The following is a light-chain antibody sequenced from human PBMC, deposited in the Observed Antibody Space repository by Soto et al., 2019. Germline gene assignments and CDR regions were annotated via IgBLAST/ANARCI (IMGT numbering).Light chain of an antibody. CDR2: AAS. Sequence: DIQMTQSPSSLSASVGDRVTITCRASQSISSYLNWYQQKPGKAPKLLIYAASRLQSGVPSRFSSSGSWTDCTLTISSLQPEDFAAYYCQQSYSTPLFTFGPGTKVDIK. J-gene: IGKJ3*01. CDR1: QSISSY. V-gene: IGKV1-39*01. CDR3: QQSYSTPLFT.